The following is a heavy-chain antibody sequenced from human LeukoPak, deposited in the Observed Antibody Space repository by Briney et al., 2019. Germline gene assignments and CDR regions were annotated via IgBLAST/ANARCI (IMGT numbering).Heavy chain of an antibody. CDR3: ARTLEAYDTTGYPDY. J-gene: IGHJ4*02. CDR2: IWYDGRNK. D-gene: IGHD3-22*01. V-gene: IGHV3-33*01. CDR1: GFTFSTYG. Sequence: GGSLRLSCAASGFTFSTYGMHWVRQAPGKGLEWVAVIWYDGRNKYYADSVEGRFTISRDNSENTLCLQMNSLRAEDTAVYYCARTLEAYDTTGYPDYWGQGTLVTISS.